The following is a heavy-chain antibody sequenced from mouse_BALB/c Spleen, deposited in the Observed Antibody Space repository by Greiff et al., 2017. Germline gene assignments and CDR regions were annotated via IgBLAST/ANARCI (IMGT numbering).Heavy chain of an antibody. CDR2: INPYNGDT. J-gene: IGHJ4*01. CDR1: GYSFTGYF. V-gene: IGHV1-20*02. D-gene: IGHD2-14*01. CDR3: ARREDYRYAMDY. Sequence: VQLQQSGPELVKPGASVKISCKASGYSFTGYFMNWVMQSHGKSLEWIGRINPYNGDTFYNQKFKGKATLTVDKSSSTAHMELRSLASEDSAVYYCARREDYRYAMDYWGQGTSVTVSS.